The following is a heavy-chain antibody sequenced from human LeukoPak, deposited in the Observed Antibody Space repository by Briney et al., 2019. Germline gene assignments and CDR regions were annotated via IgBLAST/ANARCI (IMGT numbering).Heavy chain of an antibody. Sequence: GGSLRLSCAASGFTFSGYGMHWVRQAPGKGLEWVAFIKYDGNNENYADSVKGRFTISRDNSKNTLYLQMSSLRAEDTAAYYCARRTGNYYMDVWGKGTTVTVSS. V-gene: IGHV3-30*02. CDR2: IKYDGNNE. CDR1: GFTFSGYG. J-gene: IGHJ6*03. D-gene: IGHD4-17*01. CDR3: ARRTGNYYMDV.